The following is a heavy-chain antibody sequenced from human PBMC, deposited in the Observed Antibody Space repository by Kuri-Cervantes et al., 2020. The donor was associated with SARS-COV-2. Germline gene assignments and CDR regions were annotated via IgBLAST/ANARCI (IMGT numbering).Heavy chain of an antibody. Sequence: ASVKVSCKASGYTFTSYDINWVRQAPGQGLEWMGWISAYNGNTNYAQKFQGRVTMTEDTSTDTAYMELSSLRSEDTAVYYCATSTSHIVVVPVALLLYYGMDVWSQGTSVTVSS. CDR2: ISAYNGNT. J-gene: IGHJ6*02. V-gene: IGHV1-18*01. CDR1: GYTFTSYD. CDR3: ATSTSHIVVVPVALLLYYGMDV. D-gene: IGHD2-2*01.